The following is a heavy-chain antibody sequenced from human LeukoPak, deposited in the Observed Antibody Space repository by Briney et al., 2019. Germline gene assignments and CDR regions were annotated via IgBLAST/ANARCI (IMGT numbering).Heavy chain of an antibody. J-gene: IGHJ3*02. Sequence: SETLSLTCTVSGGSISNYYWSWIRQPPGKGLEWIGYIYYSGSTNYNPSLKSRVTISVDTSKNQFSLKLSSVTAADTAVYYCARLPGDAFDIWGQGTMVTVSS. CDR2: IYYSGST. CDR1: GGSISNYY. V-gene: IGHV4-59*08. CDR3: ARLPGDAFDI.